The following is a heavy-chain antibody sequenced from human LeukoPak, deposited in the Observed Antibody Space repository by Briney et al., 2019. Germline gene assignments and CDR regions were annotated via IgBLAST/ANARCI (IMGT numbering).Heavy chain of an antibody. V-gene: IGHV3-23*01. CDR1: GFTFNSYA. J-gene: IGHJ4*02. Sequence: PGGSLRLSCAASGFTFNSYAMSWLRQAPGKGLEWVSTLSSSGDFTSYADSVKGRFTISRDNSKDTLYLQVNSLRADDTAVYYCAKGGPQSFDYWGQGTLVTVSS. CDR3: AKGGPQSFDY. CDR2: LSSSGDFT.